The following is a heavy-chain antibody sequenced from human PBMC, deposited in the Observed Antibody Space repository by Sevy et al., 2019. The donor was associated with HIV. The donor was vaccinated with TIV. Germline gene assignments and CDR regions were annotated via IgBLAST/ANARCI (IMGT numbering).Heavy chain of an antibody. Sequence: SETLSLTCSVSGVSISEYHWNWIRQSAGNRLEWIGRISSSWNSDYNSSFKSRVTMSLDTSKNQFSLKLRSATVADTAFYFCARGRAMIDFWGQGIMVTVSS. CDR2: ISSSWNS. CDR1: GVSISEYH. CDR3: ARGRAMIDF. V-gene: IGHV4-4*07. J-gene: IGHJ4*02.